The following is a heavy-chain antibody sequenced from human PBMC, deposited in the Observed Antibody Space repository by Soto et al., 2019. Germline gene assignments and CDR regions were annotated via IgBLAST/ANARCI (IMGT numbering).Heavy chain of an antibody. Sequence: EVQLLESGGGLVQRGGSLRLSCAASGFTFSSYAMSWVRQAPGKGLEWVSAISGSGGSTYYADSVKGRFTISRDNSKNTLYLQMNSLRAEDTAVYYCAKDLSEGWACSSTSSYVVYWGQGPLVTVSS. J-gene: IGHJ4*02. D-gene: IGHD2-2*01. CDR2: ISGSGGST. CDR1: GFTFSSYA. CDR3: AKDLSEGWACSSTSSYVVY. V-gene: IGHV3-23*01.